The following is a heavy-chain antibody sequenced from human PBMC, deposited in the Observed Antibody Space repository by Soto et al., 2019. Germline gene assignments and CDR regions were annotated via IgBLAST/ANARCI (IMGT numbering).Heavy chain of an antibody. CDR3: ARSNTRYSSPDY. V-gene: IGHV4-39*02. D-gene: IGHD3-22*01. J-gene: IGHJ4*02. CDR1: GGSISSSSYY. CDR2: IYYSGST. Sequence: SETLSLTCTVSGGSISSSSYYWGWIRQPPGKGLEWIGSIYYSGSTNYNPALNSRVTISVDRSKNHFSLKLTSVTAADTAVYFCARSNTRYSSPDYWGQGTLVTVSS.